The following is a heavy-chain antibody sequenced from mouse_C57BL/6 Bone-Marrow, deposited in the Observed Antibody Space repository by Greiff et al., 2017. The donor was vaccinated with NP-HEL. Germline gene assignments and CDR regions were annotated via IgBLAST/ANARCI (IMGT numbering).Heavy chain of an antibody. D-gene: IGHD2-4*01. V-gene: IGHV1-81*01. CDR2: IYPRSGNT. CDR3: ARRGYYDGACAMDY. CDR1: GYTFTSYG. J-gene: IGHJ4*01. Sequence: VQLQQSGAELARPGASVKLSCKASGYTFTSYGISWVKQRTGQGLEWIGEIYPRSGNTYYNEKFKGKATLTADKSSSTAYMELRSLTSEDSAVYFCARRGYYDGACAMDYWGQGTSVTVSS.